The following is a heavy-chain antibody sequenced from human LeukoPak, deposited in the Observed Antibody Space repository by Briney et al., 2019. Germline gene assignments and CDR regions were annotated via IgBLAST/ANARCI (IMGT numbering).Heavy chain of an antibody. J-gene: IGHJ4*02. Sequence: SETLSLTCTVSGGSISRYYWSWIRQPPGKGLEWIGYVYYSGSTNYNPSLKSRVTISVDTSKNQFSLKLSSVTAADTAVYYCSSYSSTRSFDYWGQGTLVTVSS. CDR2: VYYSGST. D-gene: IGHD2-2*01. CDR3: SSYSSTRSFDY. CDR1: GGSISRYY. V-gene: IGHV4-59*12.